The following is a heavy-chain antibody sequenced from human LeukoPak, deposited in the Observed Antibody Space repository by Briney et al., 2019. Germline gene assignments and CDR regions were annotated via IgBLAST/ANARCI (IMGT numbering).Heavy chain of an antibody. Sequence: GGSLRLSCAASGFTFSSYAMHWVRQAPGKGLEYVSAISSNGGSTYYANSVKGRFTISRDNSKNTLYLQMGSLRAEDMAVYYCARGFIAAAGTSTFYWGQGTLVTVSS. CDR2: ISSNGGST. J-gene: IGHJ4*02. CDR3: ARGFIAAAGTSTFY. V-gene: IGHV3-64*01. CDR1: GFTFSSYA. D-gene: IGHD6-13*01.